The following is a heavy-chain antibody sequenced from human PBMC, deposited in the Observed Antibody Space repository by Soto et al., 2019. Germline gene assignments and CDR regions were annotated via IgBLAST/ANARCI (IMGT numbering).Heavy chain of an antibody. V-gene: IGHV4-59*01. CDR3: ARYKSNYYYGMDV. CDR1: GGPISSYY. D-gene: IGHD1-20*01. Sequence: PSETLSLTCTVSGGPISSYYWSWIRQPPGKGLEWIGYIYYSGITNYNPSLKSRVTISVDTSKNQFSLKLSSVTAADTAVYYCARYKSNYYYGMDVWGQGTTVTVS. CDR2: IYYSGIT. J-gene: IGHJ6*02.